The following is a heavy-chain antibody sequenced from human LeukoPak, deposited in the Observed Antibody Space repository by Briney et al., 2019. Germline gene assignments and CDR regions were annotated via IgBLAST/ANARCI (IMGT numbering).Heavy chain of an antibody. J-gene: IGHJ4*02. Sequence: GGSLRLSCAASGFTFSDYYMNWIRQAPGKGLEWVSYISISGTTIYYADSVKGRFTISRDNAKNSLYLQMNSLRAEDTAVYYCARSDLYDSNGYYDYWGQGTLVTVSS. CDR2: ISISGTTI. CDR3: ARSDLYDSNGYYDY. V-gene: IGHV3-11*01. CDR1: GFTFSDYY. D-gene: IGHD3-22*01.